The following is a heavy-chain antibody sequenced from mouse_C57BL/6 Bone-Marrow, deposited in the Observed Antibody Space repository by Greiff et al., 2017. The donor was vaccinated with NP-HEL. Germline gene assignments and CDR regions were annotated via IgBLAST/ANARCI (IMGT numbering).Heavy chain of an antibody. D-gene: IGHD1-1*01. Sequence: QVQLQQPGAELVRPGSSVKLSCKASGYTFTSYWMDWVKQRPGQGLEWIGNIYPSDSETHYNQKFKDKATLTVDKSSSTAYMQLSSLTSEDSAVYYCTSAEGSSGYYFDYWGQGTTLTVSS. CDR1: GYTFTSYW. CDR2: IYPSDSET. V-gene: IGHV1-61*01. CDR3: TSAEGSSGYYFDY. J-gene: IGHJ2*01.